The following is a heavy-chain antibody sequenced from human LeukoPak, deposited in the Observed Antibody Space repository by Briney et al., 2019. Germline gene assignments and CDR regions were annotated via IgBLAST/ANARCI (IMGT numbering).Heavy chain of an antibody. CDR2: ISGSGGST. Sequence: PSETLSLTCAVYGGSFSGYYWSWVRQAPGKGLEWVSAISGSGGSTYYADSVKGRFTISRDNSKNTLYLQMNSLRAEDTAVYYCAKGPRRGGSYSVDPWGQGTLVTVSS. D-gene: IGHD1-26*01. V-gene: IGHV3-23*01. CDR3: AKGPRRGGSYSVDP. CDR1: GGSFSGYY. J-gene: IGHJ5*02.